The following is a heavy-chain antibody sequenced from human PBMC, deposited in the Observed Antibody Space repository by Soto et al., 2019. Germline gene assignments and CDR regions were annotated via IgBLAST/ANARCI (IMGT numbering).Heavy chain of an antibody. CDR1: GYTFTGYY. CDR3: ARVPSRYSSSAPYAFDI. CDR2: INPSGGST. V-gene: IGHV1-46*03. Sequence: ASVKVSCKASGYTFTGYYMHWVRQAPGQGLEWMGIINPSGGSTSYAQKFQGRVTMTRDTSTSTVYMELSSLRSEDTAVYYCARVPSRYSSSAPYAFDIWGQGTMVTVSS. D-gene: IGHD6-6*01. J-gene: IGHJ3*02.